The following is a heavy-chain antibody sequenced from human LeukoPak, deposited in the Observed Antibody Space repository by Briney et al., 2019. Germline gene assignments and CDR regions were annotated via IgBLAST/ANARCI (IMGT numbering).Heavy chain of an antibody. CDR1: GFTFDDYA. D-gene: IGHD3-16*02. CDR2: ISGDGGST. V-gene: IGHV3-43*02. J-gene: IGHJ4*02. Sequence: GGPLRLSCAASGFTFDDYAMHWVRQAPGKGLEWVSLISGDGGSTYYADSVKGRFTISRDNSKNSLYLQMNSLRTEDTALYYCAKDVGIMITFGGVIAPPTDYWGQGTLVTVSS. CDR3: AKDVGIMITFGGVIAPPTDY.